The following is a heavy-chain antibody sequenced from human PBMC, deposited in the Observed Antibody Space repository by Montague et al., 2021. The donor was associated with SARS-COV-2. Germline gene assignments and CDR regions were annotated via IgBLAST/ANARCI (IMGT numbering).Heavy chain of an antibody. CDR1: RGSISSGDYY. V-gene: IGHV3-53*01. J-gene: IGHJ3*02. Sequence: ETLSLTCTVSRGSISSGDYYWNWIRQSPGKGLEWVALIYSGGDTTYAVSVRDRFTISRDNSKNTLYLQMNSLRVEDTAVFYCARGGVGATWAFDIWGQGTMVTVSS. CDR2: IYSGGDT. D-gene: IGHD1-26*01. CDR3: ARGGVGATWAFDI.